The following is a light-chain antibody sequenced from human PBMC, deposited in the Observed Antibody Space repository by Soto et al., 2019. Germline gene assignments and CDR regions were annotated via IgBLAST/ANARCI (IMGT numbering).Light chain of an antibody. CDR2: GAS. CDR1: QSVSANY. V-gene: IGKV3-20*01. CDR3: KQYGSSPWT. Sequence: EIVLTQSPDTLSLSPGERATLSCRASQSVSANYLAWYQQKPGQAPRLLIYGASSRATGIPDRFSGSGSGTDFTLNISRLEPEEFAVYYCKQYGSSPWTFGQGTKVEI. J-gene: IGKJ1*01.